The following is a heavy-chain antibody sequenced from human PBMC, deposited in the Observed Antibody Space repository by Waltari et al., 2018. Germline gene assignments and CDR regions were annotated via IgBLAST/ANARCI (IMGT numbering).Heavy chain of an antibody. J-gene: IGHJ4*02. CDR1: GGSISSYY. Sequence: QVQLQESGPGLVKPSEPLSLTCTVSGGSISSYYWSWIRQPPGKGLEWIGYIYYSGSTNYNPSLKSRVTISVDTSKNQFSLKLSSVTAADTAVYYCARGMGGSYYLDYWGQGTLVTVSS. CDR2: IYYSGST. D-gene: IGHD1-26*01. V-gene: IGHV4-59*01. CDR3: ARGMGGSYYLDY.